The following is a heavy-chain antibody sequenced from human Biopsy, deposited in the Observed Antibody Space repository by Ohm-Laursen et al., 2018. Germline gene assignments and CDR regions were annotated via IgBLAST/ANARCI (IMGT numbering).Heavy chain of an antibody. Sequence: SETLSLTCTVSGGSLSGYFWSWIRQPPGKGLEWIGHNQNSGSTNYNPSPKSRVTISADTSKNQFSLKLSSVTAADTAMYYCARGRGWGNTYFRSFDYWGQGTLVTVSS. CDR2: NQNSGST. V-gene: IGHV4-59*01. CDR1: GGSLSGYF. CDR3: ARGRGWGNTYFRSFDY. D-gene: IGHD3-9*01. J-gene: IGHJ4*02.